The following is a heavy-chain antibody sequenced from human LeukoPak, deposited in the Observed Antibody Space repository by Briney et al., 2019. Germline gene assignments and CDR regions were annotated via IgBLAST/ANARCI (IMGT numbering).Heavy chain of an antibody. CDR2: IYTSGST. J-gene: IGHJ5*02. CDR1: GGSISSGSYY. CDR3: ARELRNRGVNHFYWFDP. Sequence: SQTLSLTCTVSGGSISSGSYYWSWIRQPAGKGLEWIGRIYTSGSTNYNPSLKSRVTISVDTSKNQFSLKLSSVTAADTAVYYCARELRNRGVNHFYWFDPWGQGTLVTVSS. V-gene: IGHV4-61*02. D-gene: IGHD3-10*01.